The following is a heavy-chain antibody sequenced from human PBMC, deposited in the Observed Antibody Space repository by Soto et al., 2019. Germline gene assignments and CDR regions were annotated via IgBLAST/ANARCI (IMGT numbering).Heavy chain of an antibody. CDR1: GGTFGNSA. D-gene: IGHD1-1*01. J-gene: IGHJ6*02. V-gene: IGHV1-69*12. CDR3: AREKDGQHFGGNCDYGIDV. CDR2: IIPIFPTP. Sequence: QVQLVQSGAEVKKPGSSVTVSCKASGGTFGNSAISWVRQAPGQGLEWMGGIIPIFPTPDYAQKFQGRVEITADESTTTAYMELTTRRSEDTAVYDGAREKDGQHFGGNCDYGIDVWGQGTTVTVSS.